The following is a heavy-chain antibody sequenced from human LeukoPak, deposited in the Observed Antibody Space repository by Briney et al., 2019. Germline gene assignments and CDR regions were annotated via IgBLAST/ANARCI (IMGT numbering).Heavy chain of an antibody. J-gene: IGHJ4*02. CDR2: IRYDGSNK. CDR3: AKDLLRGIAVAGTSLFDY. V-gene: IGHV3-30*02. CDR1: GFTFSSYG. D-gene: IGHD6-19*01. Sequence: PGGSLRLSCAASGFTFSSYGMHWVRQAPGKGLEWVAFIRYDGSNKYYADSVKGRFTISRDNSKNTLYLQMNSLRAEDTAVYYCAKDLLRGIAVAGTSLFDYWGQGTLVTVSS.